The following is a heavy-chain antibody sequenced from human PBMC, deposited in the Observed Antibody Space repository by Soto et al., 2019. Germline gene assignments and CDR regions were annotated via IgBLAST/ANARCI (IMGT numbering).Heavy chain of an antibody. Sequence: PSETLSLTCTVSGGSISSGGYYWSWIRQHPGKGLEWIGYIYYSGSTYYNPSLKSRVTISVDTSKNQFSLKLSSVTAADTAVYYCARDTCSGGSCYSDYWGQGALVTVSS. D-gene: IGHD2-15*01. CDR2: IYYSGST. V-gene: IGHV4-31*03. J-gene: IGHJ4*02. CDR1: GGSISSGGYY. CDR3: ARDTCSGGSCYSDY.